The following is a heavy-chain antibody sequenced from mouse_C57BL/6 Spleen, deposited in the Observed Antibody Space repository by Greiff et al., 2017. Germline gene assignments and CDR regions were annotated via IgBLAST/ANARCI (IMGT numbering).Heavy chain of an antibody. CDR3: APGAYSNYESYFDY. V-gene: IGHV1-53*01. CDR1: GYTFTSYW. CDR2: INPSNGGT. Sequence: QVQLQQPGTELVKPGASVKLSCKASGYTFTSYWMHWVKQRPGQGLEWIGNINPSNGGTNYNEKFKSKATLTVDTSSSTAYMQLSSLTSEDSAVXYCAPGAYSNYESYFDYWGQGTTLTVSS. D-gene: IGHD2-5*01. J-gene: IGHJ2*01.